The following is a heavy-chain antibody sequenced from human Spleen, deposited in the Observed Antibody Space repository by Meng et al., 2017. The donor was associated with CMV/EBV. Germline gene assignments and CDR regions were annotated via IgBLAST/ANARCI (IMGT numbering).Heavy chain of an antibody. CDR1: GGSFSGYY. V-gene: IGHV4-34*01. CDR2: INHSGST. D-gene: IGHD3-3*01. J-gene: IGHJ6*02. Sequence: GSLRLSCAVYGGSFSGYYWSWIRQPPGKGLEWIGEINHSGSTNYNPSLKSRVTISVDTSKNQFSLKLSSVTAADTAVYYCARGSPPLYDFWSGYYTRNYYYYYGMDVWGQGTTVTVSS. CDR3: ARGSPPLYDFWSGYYTRNYYYYYGMDV.